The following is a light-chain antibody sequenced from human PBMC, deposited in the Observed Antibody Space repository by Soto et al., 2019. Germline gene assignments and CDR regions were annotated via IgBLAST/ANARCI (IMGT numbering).Light chain of an antibody. CDR3: ATWDTSLSAGV. CDR1: GSNIENNL. Sequence: QSVLTQPPSVSAAPGQKVTVSCSGSGSNIENNLVSWYRQLPGTAPKLLIYENNRRPSGIPDRFSGSKSGTSATLDIAGLETGDEADYYCATWDTSLSAGVFGPGTKLTVL. V-gene: IGLV1-51*02. J-gene: IGLJ1*01. CDR2: ENN.